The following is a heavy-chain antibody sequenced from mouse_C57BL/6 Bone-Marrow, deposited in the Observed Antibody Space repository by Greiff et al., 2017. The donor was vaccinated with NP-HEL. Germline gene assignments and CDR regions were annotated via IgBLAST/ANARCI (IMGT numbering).Heavy chain of an antibody. J-gene: IGHJ1*03. V-gene: IGHV1-20*01. CDR3: ARDDGYCDGYFDV. D-gene: IGHD2-3*01. CDR2: INPYNGDT. Sequence: VQLQQSGPELVKPGASVKISCKASGYSFTGYFMNWVMQSHGKSLEWIGRINPYNGDTFYNQKFKGKATLTVDKSSSTAHMELRSLTSEDSAVYYCARDDGYCDGYFDVWGTGTTVTVSS. CDR1: GYSFTGYF.